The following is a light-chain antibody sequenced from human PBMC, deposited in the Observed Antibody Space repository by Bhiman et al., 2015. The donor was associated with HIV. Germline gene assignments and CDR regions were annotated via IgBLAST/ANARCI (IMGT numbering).Light chain of an antibody. CDR2: INSDGSH. V-gene: IGLV4-69*02. J-gene: IGLJ3*02. CDR1: SGHSSYA. CDR3: QTWVTGLGV. Sequence: QPVLTQSPSASASLGASVKLTCTLSSGHSSYAVAWHQQQPEKGPRYLMKINSDGSHSKGDGIPDRFSGSSSGAERYLTISSLQSEDEADYYCQTWVTGLGVFGGGTKLTVL.